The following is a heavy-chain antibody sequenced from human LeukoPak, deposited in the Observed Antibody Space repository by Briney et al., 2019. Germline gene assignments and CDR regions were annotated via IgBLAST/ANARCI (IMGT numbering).Heavy chain of an antibody. D-gene: IGHD5-18*01. J-gene: IGHJ4*02. V-gene: IGHV4-59*08. CDR1: SGSISSYY. Sequence: SETLSLTCTVSSGSISSYYWSWIRQPPGKGLEWIGYIFYSGSTNYNPSLKSRVTISVDTSKNQFSLKLSSVTAADTAVYYCASEDTAMVHDYWGQGTLVTVSS. CDR2: IFYSGST. CDR3: ASEDTAMVHDY.